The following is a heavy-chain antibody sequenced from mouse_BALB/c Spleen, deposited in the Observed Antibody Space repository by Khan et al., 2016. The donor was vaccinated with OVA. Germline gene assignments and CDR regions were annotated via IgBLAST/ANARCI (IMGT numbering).Heavy chain of an antibody. CDR2: IHPGNGNT. CDR1: GYTFTTYY. Sequence: QVQLQQSGPELVKPGASVRISCKASGYTFTTYYIHWMKQRPGQGLEWIGWIHPGNGNTKYSEKFKGKATLTAGKSSSTAYMQLSSLTSEDSAVYFCVRSSLYATGAMDYWGQGTSVTVSS. D-gene: IGHD1-1*01. V-gene: IGHV1S56*01. J-gene: IGHJ4*01. CDR3: VRSSLYATGAMDY.